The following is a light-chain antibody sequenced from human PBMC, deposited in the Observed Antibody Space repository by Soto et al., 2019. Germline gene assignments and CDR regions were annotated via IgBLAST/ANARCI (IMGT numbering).Light chain of an antibody. Sequence: QCLLTQSASVSGSPGQSITISCPGTSSDVGNYNYVSWYQQHPGEAPKLIIFNVNNRPSGVSNRFSGSESGNTASLTISGLQAEDEADYYCSSFTSSTTYVFGTGTKVTVL. CDR3: SSFTSSTTYV. V-gene: IGLV2-14*01. CDR1: SSDVGNYNY. CDR2: NVN. J-gene: IGLJ1*01.